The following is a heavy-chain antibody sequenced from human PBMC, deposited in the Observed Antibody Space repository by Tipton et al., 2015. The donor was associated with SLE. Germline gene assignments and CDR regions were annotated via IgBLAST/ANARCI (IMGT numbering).Heavy chain of an antibody. CDR2: IYYSGST. D-gene: IGHD3-16*01. J-gene: IGHJ4*02. CDR3: ARPGGFGY. V-gene: IGHV4-59*11. CDR1: GGSISSHY. Sequence: TLSLTCTVSGGSISSHYWSWIRQPPGKGLEWIGYIYYSGSTNYNPSLKSRVTISVDTSKNQFSLKLSSVTAADTAVYYCARPGGFGYWGQGTLVTVSS.